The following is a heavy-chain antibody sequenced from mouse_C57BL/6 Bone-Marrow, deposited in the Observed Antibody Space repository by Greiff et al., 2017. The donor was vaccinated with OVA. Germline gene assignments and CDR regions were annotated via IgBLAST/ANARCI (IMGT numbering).Heavy chain of an antibody. CDR1: GFNIKDDY. V-gene: IGHV14-4*01. CDR3: TLRYGSSPYAMDY. Sequence: EVQLQQSGAELVRPGASVKLSCTASGFNIKDDYMHWVKQRPEQGLEWIGWIDPENGDTEYASKFQGKATITADTSANTAYLQLSSLTSEDTAVYYCTLRYGSSPYAMDYWGQGTSVTVSS. J-gene: IGHJ4*01. CDR2: IDPENGDT. D-gene: IGHD1-1*01.